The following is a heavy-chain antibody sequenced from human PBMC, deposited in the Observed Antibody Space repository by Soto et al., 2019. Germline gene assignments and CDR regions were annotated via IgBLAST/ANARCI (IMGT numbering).Heavy chain of an antibody. CDR1: GFTFSNFY. Sequence: VQLVESGGGLVKPGGSLRLSCAASGFTFSNFYMSWFRQAPGKGLEWISYISMSSSTINYADSVKGRFTISRDNAKNSMSLQMNSLRAEDTAIYYCARDDSSGDSPDWGRGTLVTVSS. CDR3: ARDDSSGDSPD. V-gene: IGHV3-11*01. D-gene: IGHD3-22*01. J-gene: IGHJ4*02. CDR2: ISMSSSTI.